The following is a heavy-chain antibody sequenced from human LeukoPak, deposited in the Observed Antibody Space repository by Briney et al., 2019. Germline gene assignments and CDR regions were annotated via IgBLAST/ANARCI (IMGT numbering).Heavy chain of an antibody. CDR2: INHSGST. J-gene: IGHJ4*02. V-gene: IGHV4-34*01. CDR1: GGSFSGYY. CDR3: ARIGPLVGATRLFDY. D-gene: IGHD1-26*01. Sequence: SETLSLTCAVYGGSFSGYYWSWIRQPLGKGLEWIGEINHSGSTNYNPSLKSRVTISVDTSKNQFSLKLSSVTAADTAVYYCARIGPLVGATRLFDYWGQGTLVTVSS.